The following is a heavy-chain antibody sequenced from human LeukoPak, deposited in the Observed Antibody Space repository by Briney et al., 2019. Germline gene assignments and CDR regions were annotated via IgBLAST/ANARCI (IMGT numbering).Heavy chain of an antibody. J-gene: IGHJ4*02. Sequence: GSLRLSCAASGFTFSSYSMNWVRQAPGKGLEWVSSISSSSSYIYYADSVKGRFTISRDNAKNSLYLQMNSLRAEDTAVYYCARDQEYSSSWQTIAYFDYWGQGTLVTVSS. CDR1: GFTFSSYS. CDR3: ARDQEYSSSWQTIAYFDY. V-gene: IGHV3-21*01. CDR2: ISSSSSYI. D-gene: IGHD6-13*01.